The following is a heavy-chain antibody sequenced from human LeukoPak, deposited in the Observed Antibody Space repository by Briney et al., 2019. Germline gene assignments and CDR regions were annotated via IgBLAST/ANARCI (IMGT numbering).Heavy chain of an antibody. CDR3: ARDLYGSGLMFYYYYMDV. CDR1: GYTFTSYD. V-gene: IGHV1-2*02. D-gene: IGHD6-19*01. Sequence: ASVKVSCKASGYTFTSYDINWVRQATGQGLEWMGWMNPNSGGTKYAQNFQGRVTMTRDTSISTAYMELSRLRSDDTAVYYCARDLYGSGLMFYYYYMDVWGKGTTVTISS. CDR2: MNPNSGGT. J-gene: IGHJ6*03.